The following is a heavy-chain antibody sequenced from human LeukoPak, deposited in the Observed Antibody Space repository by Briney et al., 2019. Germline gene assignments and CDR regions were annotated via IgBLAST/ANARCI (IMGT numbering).Heavy chain of an antibody. CDR1: GYTFTSYG. J-gene: IGHJ4*02. V-gene: IGHV1-18*01. Sequence: ASVKVSCKASGYTFTSYGISWVRQAPGQGLEWMGWISAYNGNTKYAQKLQGRVTMTRDMSTSTVYMELSSLRSEDTAVYYCTRGRDFDYWGQGTLVTVSS. CDR2: ISAYNGNT. CDR3: TRGRDFDY.